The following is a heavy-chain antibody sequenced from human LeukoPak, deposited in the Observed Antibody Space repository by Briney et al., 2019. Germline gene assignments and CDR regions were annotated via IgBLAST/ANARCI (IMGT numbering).Heavy chain of an antibody. J-gene: IGHJ4*02. V-gene: IGHV3-30*04. CDR1: GFTFSSYA. Sequence: GRSLRLSCAASGFTFSSYAMHWVRQAPGKGLEWVAVISYDGSNKYYADSVKGRFTISRDNSKNTLYLQMNSLRAEDTAVYYCAKDIRGYDILTGYYMGYFDYWGQGTLVTVSS. D-gene: IGHD3-9*01. CDR3: AKDIRGYDILTGYYMGYFDY. CDR2: ISYDGSNK.